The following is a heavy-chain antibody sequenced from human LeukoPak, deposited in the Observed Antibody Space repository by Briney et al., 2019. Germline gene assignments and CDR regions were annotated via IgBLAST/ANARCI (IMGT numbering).Heavy chain of an antibody. CDR3: ATSPTFDP. CDR1: GFTFSSYV. CDR2: LSGGGDST. J-gene: IGHJ5*02. V-gene: IGHV3-23*01. Sequence: GGSLRLSCAASGFTFSSYVMSWVRQAPGKGLEWVSALSGGGDSTYYVDSVKGRFTTSRDNSKNTLYLQMNSLRAEDTAVYYCATSPTFDPWGQGTLVTVSS.